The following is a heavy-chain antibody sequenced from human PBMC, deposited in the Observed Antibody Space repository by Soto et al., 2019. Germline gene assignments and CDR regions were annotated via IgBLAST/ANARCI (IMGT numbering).Heavy chain of an antibody. Sequence: GGSLRLSCAASGFTFSIYTMSWVRQAPGKGLEWVSSISSTSAYIYYGDSVKGRFTISRGNAENSLYLQMDSLRAEDTAVYYCARDSSLFCTGGTCYLQDAIDISGQGTMVTVSS. V-gene: IGHV3-21*01. CDR1: GFTFSIYT. J-gene: IGHJ3*02. CDR2: ISSTSAYI. CDR3: ARDSSLFCTGGTCYLQDAIDI. D-gene: IGHD2-15*01.